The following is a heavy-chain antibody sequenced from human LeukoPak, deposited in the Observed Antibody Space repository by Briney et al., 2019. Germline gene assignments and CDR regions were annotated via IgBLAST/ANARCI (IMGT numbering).Heavy chain of an antibody. V-gene: IGHV4-39*07. CDR1: GGSISSSSYY. CDR3: ARHRNVVVVAPFDP. Sequence: SETLSLTCTVSGGSISSSSYYWGWIRQPPGKGLEWIGCIYYSRSTYYNPSLKSRVTISVDTSKNQFSLKLSSVTAADTAVYYCARHRNVVVVAPFDPWGQGTLITVSP. CDR2: IYYSRST. D-gene: IGHD2-15*01. J-gene: IGHJ5*02.